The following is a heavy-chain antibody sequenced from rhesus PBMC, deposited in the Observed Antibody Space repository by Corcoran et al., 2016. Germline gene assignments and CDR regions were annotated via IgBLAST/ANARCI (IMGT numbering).Heavy chain of an antibody. Sequence: QVQLQESGPGVVKPSETLSLTCAVSGYSITSGYDWSWIRPPPGKGLEWSGYIYGSSGSTNYNPSLQNRVTISKDTSKNQFSLKLSSVAAADTAVYYCAGAGTIWSFWGQGVLVTVSS. J-gene: IGHJ4*01. D-gene: IGHD1-1*01. CDR3: AGAGTIWSF. V-gene: IGHV4-76*01. CDR2: IYGSSGST. CDR1: GYSITSGYD.